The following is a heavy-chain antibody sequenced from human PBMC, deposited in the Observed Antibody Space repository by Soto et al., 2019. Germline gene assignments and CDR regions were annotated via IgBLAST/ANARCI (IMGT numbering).Heavy chain of an antibody. V-gene: IGHV3-23*01. CDR2: ISGSGGST. J-gene: IGHJ4*02. CDR3: ANPVREEWELPAFSPFDY. CDR1: GFTFSSYA. Sequence: GGSLRLSCAASGFTFSSYAMSWVRQAPGKGLEWVSAISGSGGSTYYADSVKGRFTISRDNSKNTLYLQMNSLRAEDTAVYYCANPVREEWELPAFSPFDYWGQGTLVTVSS. D-gene: IGHD1-26*01.